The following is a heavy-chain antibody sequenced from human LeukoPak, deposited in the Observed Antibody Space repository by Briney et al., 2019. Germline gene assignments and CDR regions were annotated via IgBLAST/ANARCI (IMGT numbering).Heavy chain of an antibody. CDR3: ARDYYNSSGSNWFDP. CDR1: GGSISSYY. V-gene: IGHV4-59*01. D-gene: IGHD3-22*01. J-gene: IGHJ5*02. Sequence: SETLSLTCTVSGGSISSYYWSWIRQPPGKGLEWIGYIYYSGSTNYNPSLKSRVTISVDTSKNQFSLKLSSVTAADTAVYYCARDYYNSSGSNWFDPWGQGTLVTVSS. CDR2: IYYSGST.